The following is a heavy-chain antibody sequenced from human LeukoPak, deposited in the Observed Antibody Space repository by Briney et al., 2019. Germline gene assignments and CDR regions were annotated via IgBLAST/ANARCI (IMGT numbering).Heavy chain of an antibody. V-gene: IGHV4-61*02. D-gene: IGHD5-18*01. CDR1: GGSISSGSYY. CDR3: SRDGGYSYGYVDFDY. Sequence: PSQTLSLTCTVSGGSISSGSYYWGWIRQPAGKGLEWIGRIYTSGSTNYNPSLKSRVTISVDTSKNQFSLKLSSVTAADTSVYYSSRDGGYSYGYVDFDYWGQGILVTVSS. CDR2: IYTSGST. J-gene: IGHJ4*02.